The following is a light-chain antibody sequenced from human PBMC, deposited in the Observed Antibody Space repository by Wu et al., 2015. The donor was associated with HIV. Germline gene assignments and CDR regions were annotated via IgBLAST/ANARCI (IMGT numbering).Light chain of an antibody. Sequence: DIQMTQSPSSLSASVGDRVTITCRASQAITKYLAWYQQKAGKVPKVLIYGASTLQSGVPSRFGGSGSGTNFTLTISSLQPEDVATYYCQKYNGAPFTFGPGPKWISN. CDR3: QKYNGAPFT. CDR1: QAITKY. J-gene: IGKJ3*01. V-gene: IGKV1-27*01. CDR2: GAS.